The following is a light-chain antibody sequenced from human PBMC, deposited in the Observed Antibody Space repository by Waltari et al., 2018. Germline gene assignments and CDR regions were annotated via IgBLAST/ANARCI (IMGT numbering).Light chain of an antibody. CDR3: QQYYSPPIT. CDR1: QSVLYSSNNKNY. Sequence: DIVMTQSPDSLAVSLGARASINCNSSQSVLYSSNNKNYLAWYQQKPGQPPKLLISWASTRESGVPDRFSGSGSGTDFTLTISSLQAEDVAVYYCQQYYSPPITFGQGTRLDIK. CDR2: WAS. J-gene: IGKJ5*01. V-gene: IGKV4-1*01.